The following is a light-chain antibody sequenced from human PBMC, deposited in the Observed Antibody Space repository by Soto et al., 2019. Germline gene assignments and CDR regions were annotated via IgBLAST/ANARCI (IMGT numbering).Light chain of an antibody. CDR2: DAS. CDR3: QQRSNWPRT. CDR1: QSVSSY. Sequence: EIVLTQSPATLSLSPGERATLSCRASQSVSSYLAWYQQKPGQAPRLLIYDASNRATGIPARFSGSGSGTDFTLTISSLEREAFAVYYCQQRSNWPRTFGGGTKVEIK. V-gene: IGKV3-11*01. J-gene: IGKJ4*01.